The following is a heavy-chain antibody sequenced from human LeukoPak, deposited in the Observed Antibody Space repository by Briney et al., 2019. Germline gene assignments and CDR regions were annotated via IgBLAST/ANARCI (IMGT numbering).Heavy chain of an antibody. Sequence: KPSETLSLTCAVYGGSFSGYYWTWIRQPPGKGLEWIGEMNHSGSANYNPSLKSRVTISVDTSKNQCSLRLSSVTAADTAVYYCARLRGATAAHNWFDPWGQGTLVTVSS. CDR2: MNHSGSA. J-gene: IGHJ5*02. CDR1: GGSFSGYY. CDR3: ARLRGATAAHNWFDP. V-gene: IGHV4-34*01. D-gene: IGHD6-25*01.